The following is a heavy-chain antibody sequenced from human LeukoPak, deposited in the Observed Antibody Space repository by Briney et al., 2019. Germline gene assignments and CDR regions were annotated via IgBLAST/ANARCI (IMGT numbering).Heavy chain of an antibody. CDR3: ALVATDENYFDY. V-gene: IGHV1-69*01. CDR1: GGTFSSYA. CDR2: IIPIFGTA. D-gene: IGHD5-12*01. Sequence: ASVKVSCKASGGTFSSYAISWVRQAPGQGLEWMGGIIPIFGTANYAQKFQGRVTITADESTSTAYMELSSLRSEDTAVYYCALVATDENYFDYWGQGTLVTVSS. J-gene: IGHJ4*02.